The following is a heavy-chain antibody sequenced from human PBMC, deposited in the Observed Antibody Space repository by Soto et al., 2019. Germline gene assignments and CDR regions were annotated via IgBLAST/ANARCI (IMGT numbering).Heavy chain of an antibody. Sequence: ASVKVSCKASGGTFSSYTISWVRQAPGQGLEWMGRIIPILGIANYAQKFQGRVTITADKSTSTAYMELSSLRSEDTAVYYCARLPNWPPSDRKYYFDYWGQGTLVTVSS. V-gene: IGHV1-69*02. CDR2: IIPILGIA. CDR1: GGTFSSYT. J-gene: IGHJ4*02. D-gene: IGHD1-1*01. CDR3: ARLPNWPPSDRKYYFDY.